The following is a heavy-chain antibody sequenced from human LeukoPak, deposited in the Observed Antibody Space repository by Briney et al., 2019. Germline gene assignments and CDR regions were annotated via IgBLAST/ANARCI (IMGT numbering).Heavy chain of an antibody. D-gene: IGHD6-19*01. J-gene: IGHJ4*02. CDR3: AKHTSGWLPDY. CDR2: ITGSGDST. Sequence: GGSLRLSCAASGFTFSTYAMSWVRQAPGKGLEWVSGITGSGDSTYYADSVKGRFTISRDNSKNTLYLQVNSLRAEDTAVYYCAKHTSGWLPDYWGQGTLVTVSS. CDR1: GFTFSTYA. V-gene: IGHV3-23*01.